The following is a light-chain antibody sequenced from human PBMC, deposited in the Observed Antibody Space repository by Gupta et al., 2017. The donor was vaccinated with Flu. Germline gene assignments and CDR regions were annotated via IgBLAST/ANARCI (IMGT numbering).Light chain of an antibody. CDR2: DDR. CDR3: QVWDTSSDRRWV. J-gene: IGLJ3*02. V-gene: IGLV3-21*03. CDR1: DIGSKS. Sequence: KTARSTCGGSDIGSKSVHWYQQKPGQAPVLGVYDDRDRPSGIPERFSGSNPGNTATLTSSGVEAGDEADDYCQVWDTSSDRRWVFGGGTKLTVL.